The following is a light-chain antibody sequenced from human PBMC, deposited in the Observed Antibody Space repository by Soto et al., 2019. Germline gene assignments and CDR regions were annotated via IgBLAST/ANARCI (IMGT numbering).Light chain of an antibody. V-gene: IGLV1-40*01. J-gene: IGLJ3*02. CDR3: QAYDYSLTASV. CDR1: NSNLGAGYD. CDR2: GNR. Sequence: QSALTQPPSVSGAPGQRVTISCTGNNSNLGAGYDVHWYQQLPGAAPKLVIFGNRNRPSGVPERFSGAKSGTSASLAITGLQAEDEADYYCQAYDYSLTASVFGGGTKLTVL.